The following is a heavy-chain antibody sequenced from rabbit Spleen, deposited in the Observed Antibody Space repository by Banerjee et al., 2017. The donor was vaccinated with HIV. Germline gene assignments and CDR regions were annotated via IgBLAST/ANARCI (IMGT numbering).Heavy chain of an antibody. J-gene: IGHJ4*01. D-gene: IGHD6-1*01. CDR1: EFDFTSTYY. V-gene: IGHV1S40*01. CDR3: ARGEHFSVGFSAFAIYLDL. Sequence: QSLEESGGDLVKPGASLTLTCKASEFDFTSTYYMCWVRQAPGKGLELIACIDASSGNTAYATWAKGRFTISKTSSTTVTLQMTSLTAADTATYFCARGEHFSVGFSAFAIYLDLWGPGTLVTVS. CDR2: IDASSGNT.